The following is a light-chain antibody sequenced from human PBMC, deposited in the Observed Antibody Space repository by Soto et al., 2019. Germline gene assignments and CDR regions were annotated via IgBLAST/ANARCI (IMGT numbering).Light chain of an antibody. V-gene: IGKV3-11*01. CDR1: QTVSSSY. J-gene: IGKJ5*01. CDR2: DAS. Sequence: DIVLTQSPGTLSLSPWDRATLSCRASQTVSSSYLGWYQQKPGQAPRLLIYDASNRATGIPARFSGSGSGTDFTLTISSLEPEDFAVYYCQQRSNWPPTTFGQGTRLEIK. CDR3: QQRSNWPPTT.